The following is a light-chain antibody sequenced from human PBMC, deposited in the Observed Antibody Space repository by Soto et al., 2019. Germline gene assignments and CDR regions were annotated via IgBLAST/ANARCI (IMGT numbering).Light chain of an antibody. V-gene: IGKV1-5*03. CDR3: QQYNSYSPTWT. CDR2: KAS. Sequence: DIQMTQSPSTLSASVGDRVTITCRASQSISSWLAWYQQKPGKAPKLLIYKASSLESGVPSRFSGSGSGTEFTLTISSLQPDAFATYYCQQYNSYSPTWTFGQGTKVEIK. J-gene: IGKJ1*01. CDR1: QSISSW.